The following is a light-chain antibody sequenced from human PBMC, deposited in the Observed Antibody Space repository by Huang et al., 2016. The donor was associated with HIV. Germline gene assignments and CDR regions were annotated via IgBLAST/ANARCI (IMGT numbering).Light chain of an antibody. J-gene: IGKJ2*01. CDR2: DAF. V-gene: IGKV1-33*01. CDR3: QQYHNLPYT. CDR1: QDIGNY. Sequence: DIQMTQSPSSLSASVGDRVTITCQASQDIGNYLNWYRQKPGRAPELLIYDAFNLETGVPSRFSGSGAGADFTCTISSLQPEDSATYYCQQYHNLPYTFGQGTKLEIK.